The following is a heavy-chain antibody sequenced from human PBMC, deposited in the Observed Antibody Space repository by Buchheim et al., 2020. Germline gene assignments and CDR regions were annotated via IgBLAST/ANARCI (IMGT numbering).Heavy chain of an antibody. CDR2: IYYSGST. CDR1: GGSISSYY. D-gene: IGHD2-2*01. CDR3: ARGMVVPAAPDY. V-gene: IGHV4-59*01. Sequence: QVQLQESGPGLVKPSETLSLTCTVSGGSISSYYWSWIRQPPGKGLEWIGYIYYSGSTNYNPSLKSRVTISVDTSKNQFSLKLSSVTAADTAVYYCARGMVVPAAPDYWGQGTL. J-gene: IGHJ4*02.